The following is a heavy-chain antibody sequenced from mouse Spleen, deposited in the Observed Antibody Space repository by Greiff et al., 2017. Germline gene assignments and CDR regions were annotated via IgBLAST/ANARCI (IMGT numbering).Heavy chain of an antibody. CDR3: ARARVRSYFDY. CDR1: GFTFSSYG. D-gene: IGHD1-1*01. CDR2: INSNGGST. V-gene: IGHV5-6-3*01. J-gene: IGHJ2*01. Sequence: EVQVVESGGGLVQPGGSLKLSCAASGFTFSSYGMSWVRQTPDKRLELVATINSNGGSTYYPDSVKGRFTISRDNAKNTLYLQMSSLKSEDTAMYYCARARVRSYFDYWGQGTTLTVSS.